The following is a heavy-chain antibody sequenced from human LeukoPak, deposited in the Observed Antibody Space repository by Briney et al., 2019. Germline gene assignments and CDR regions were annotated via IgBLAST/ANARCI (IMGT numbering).Heavy chain of an antibody. D-gene: IGHD3-3*01. J-gene: IGHJ4*02. Sequence: PGGTLRLYCAAYGFTFSSNAMSWVRQAPGKGLEWVSAISGSCGSTYYADSVKGRFTISRDNSKNTLYLQMNSLRAEDTAVYYCAKDRPPRVGTYYDFWSGYYFDYWGQGTLVTVSS. CDR1: GFTFSSNA. V-gene: IGHV3-23*01. CDR3: AKDRPPRVGTYYDFWSGYYFDY. CDR2: ISGSCGST.